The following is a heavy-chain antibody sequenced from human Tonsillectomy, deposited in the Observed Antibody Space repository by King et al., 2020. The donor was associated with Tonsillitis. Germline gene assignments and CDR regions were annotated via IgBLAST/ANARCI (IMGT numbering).Heavy chain of an antibody. Sequence: VQLVESGGALVQPGGSLRLSCTASGFKFNNYGISWVRQAPGKGPEWVSGITGSGGGAYYADSVRGRFTISRDESRNTVFLQMNSLRAEDTAVYHCATCYSPGTYSSPFKDGLDVWGQGTTVTVSS. CDR3: ATCYSPGTYSSPFKDGLDV. CDR2: ITGSGGGA. V-gene: IGHV3-23*04. D-gene: IGHD3-10*01. CDR1: GFKFNNYG. J-gene: IGHJ6*02.